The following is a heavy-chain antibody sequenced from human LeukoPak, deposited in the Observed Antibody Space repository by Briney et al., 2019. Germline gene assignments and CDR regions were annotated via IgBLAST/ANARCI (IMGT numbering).Heavy chain of an antibody. CDR3: ARAAVLWFGELLAHYFDY. J-gene: IGHJ4*02. CDR2: ISYDGSNK. Sequence: PGRSLRLSCAASGFTFSSYAMHWVRQAPGKGLEWVAVISYDGSNKYYADSVKGRFTISRDNSKNTLYLQMNSLRAEDTAVYYCARAAVLWFGELLAHYFDYWGQGTLVTVSS. V-gene: IGHV3-30*04. D-gene: IGHD3-10*01. CDR1: GFTFSSYA.